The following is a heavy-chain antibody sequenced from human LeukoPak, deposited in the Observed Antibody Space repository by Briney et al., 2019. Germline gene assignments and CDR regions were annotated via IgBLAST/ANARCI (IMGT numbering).Heavy chain of an antibody. CDR3: ARDLPFDY. CDR1: GFTVSSNY. V-gene: IGHV3-66*01. CDR2: IYSGGNT. J-gene: IGHJ4*02. Sequence: GGSLRLSCAASGFTVSSNYMSWVRQAPGKGLEWVSVIYSGGNTYYTDSVKGRFTISRDDSKNTLYLRMNSLRAEDTAVYYCARDLPFDYWGQGTLVTVSS.